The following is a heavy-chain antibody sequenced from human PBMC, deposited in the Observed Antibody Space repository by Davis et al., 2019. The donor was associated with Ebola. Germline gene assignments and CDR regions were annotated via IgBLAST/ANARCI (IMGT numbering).Heavy chain of an antibody. Sequence: PGGSLRLSCVVSGFTFSTYAMNWVRQAPGKGLAWVSVISGNGETTFYSDSVKGRFIISRDNAKNTLYLQMKSLRAEDTAIYYCAKFRGTQQLDYWGQGTLVTVSS. CDR2: ISGNGETT. CDR1: GFTFSTYA. CDR3: AKFRGTQQLDY. J-gene: IGHJ4*02. D-gene: IGHD1-1*01. V-gene: IGHV3-23*01.